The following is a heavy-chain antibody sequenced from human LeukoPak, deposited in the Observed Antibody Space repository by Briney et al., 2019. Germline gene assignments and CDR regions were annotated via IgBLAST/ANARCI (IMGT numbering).Heavy chain of an antibody. Sequence: PGGSLRLSCAASGCTFSDYYMSWIRQAPGKGLEWVSYISRSSSYTNYADSVKGRFTISRDNAKNSLYLQMNSLRAEDTAVYYCARITSGSYYVFDYWGQGTLVTVSS. J-gene: IGHJ4*02. V-gene: IGHV3-11*06. CDR1: GCTFSDYY. CDR2: ISRSSSYT. D-gene: IGHD1-26*01. CDR3: ARITSGSYYVFDY.